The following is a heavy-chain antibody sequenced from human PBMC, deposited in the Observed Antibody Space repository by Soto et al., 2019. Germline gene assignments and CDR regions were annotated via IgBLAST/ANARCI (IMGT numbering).Heavy chain of an antibody. CDR3: ARADSSTWIQLWLQSGLFDY. Sequence: QVQLVQSGAEVKKPGASVKVSCKASGYTFTSYYMHWVRQAPGQGLEWMGIINPSGGSTSYAQKFQGRVTMTRDTSTSTVYMELSSLRSEDTAVYYCARADSSTWIQLWLQSGLFDYWGQGTLVTVSS. J-gene: IGHJ4*02. CDR1: GYTFTSYY. V-gene: IGHV1-46*01. D-gene: IGHD5-18*01. CDR2: INPSGGST.